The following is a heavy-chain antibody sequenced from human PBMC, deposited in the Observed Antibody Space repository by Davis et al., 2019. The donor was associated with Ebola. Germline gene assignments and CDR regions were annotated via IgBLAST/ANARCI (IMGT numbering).Heavy chain of an antibody. V-gene: IGHV5-10-1*01. CDR3: ARHPSIMITFGGVIESVDS. J-gene: IGHJ5*01. Sequence: GESLKISCKGSGYSFTSYWISWVRQMPGKGPEWMGRIDPSDSYTNYSPSFQGHVTISADKSISTAYLQWSSLKASDTAMYYCARHPSIMITFGGVIESVDSWGQGTLVTVSS. D-gene: IGHD3-16*01. CDR1: GYSFTSYW. CDR2: IDPSDSYT.